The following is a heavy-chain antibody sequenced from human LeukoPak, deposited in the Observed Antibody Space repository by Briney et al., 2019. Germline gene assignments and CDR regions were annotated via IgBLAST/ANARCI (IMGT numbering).Heavy chain of an antibody. D-gene: IGHD3-10*01. CDR1: GFTVSSNY. V-gene: IGHV3-66*01. J-gene: IGHJ5*02. CDR3: ARMYYYGSVMGFDP. Sequence: PGGSLRLSCAASGFTVSSNYMSWVRQAPGKGLGWVSVIYSGGSTYYADSVKGRFTVSIDNSNNMLYLKMNSLRDEDTAVYYCARMYYYGSVMGFDPWGQGTLVTVSS. CDR2: IYSGGST.